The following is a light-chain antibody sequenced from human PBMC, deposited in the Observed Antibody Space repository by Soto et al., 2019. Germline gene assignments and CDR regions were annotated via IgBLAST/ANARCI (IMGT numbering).Light chain of an antibody. Sequence: PAPLSLSPGERATLSCRASQSVSSYLAWYQQKPGQAPRLPIYDASNRATGIPVRFSGRGACANFTPTTISRLHDDVVVKYYHQQNENLTTFGQGTRLEIK. J-gene: IGKJ5*01. CDR2: DAS. CDR3: HQQNENLTT. V-gene: IGKV3-11*01. CDR1: QSVSSY.